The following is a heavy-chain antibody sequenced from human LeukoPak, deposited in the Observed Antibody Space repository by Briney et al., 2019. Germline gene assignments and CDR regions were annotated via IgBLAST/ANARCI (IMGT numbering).Heavy chain of an antibody. CDR3: ARDLAKSEAFDI. J-gene: IGHJ3*02. V-gene: IGHV3-48*04. Sequence: GGSLRLSCAASGFTFSSYSMNWVREAPGKGLECVSYISSSSSTIYYADSVKGRFTISRDNAKNSLYLQMNSLRAEDTAVYYCARDLAKSEAFDIWGQGTMVTVSS. CDR2: ISSSSSTI. D-gene: IGHD1-26*01. CDR1: GFTFSSYS.